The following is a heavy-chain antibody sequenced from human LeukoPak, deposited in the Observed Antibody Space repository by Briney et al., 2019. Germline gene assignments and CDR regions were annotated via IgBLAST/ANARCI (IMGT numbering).Heavy chain of an antibody. D-gene: IGHD3/OR15-3a*01. CDR1: GFTFSNYA. J-gene: IGHJ4*02. Sequence: GGSLRLSCAASGFTFSNYAMSWVRQAPGKGLEWVSAISGSGGSTYSADSVKGRFTISRDNAKNSLYLQMNSLRAEDTAIYYCARDDLPWGYFDYWGQGTLVTVSS. V-gene: IGHV3-23*01. CDR3: ARDDLPWGYFDY. CDR2: ISGSGGST.